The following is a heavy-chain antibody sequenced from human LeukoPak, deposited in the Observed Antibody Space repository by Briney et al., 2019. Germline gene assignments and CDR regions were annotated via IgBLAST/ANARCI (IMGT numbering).Heavy chain of an antibody. CDR3: ARTSIYYDSSGYRS. CDR2: INHSGST. CDR1: GGSFSVYY. D-gene: IGHD3-22*01. Sequence: PSETLSLTSAVYGGSFSVYYRSWIRQPPGKGLEWIGEINHSGSTNYNPSLKSRVTISVDASKNQFSLKLSSVTAADTAVYYCARTSIYYDSSGYRSWGQGTLVTVSS. J-gene: IGHJ5*02. V-gene: IGHV4-34*01.